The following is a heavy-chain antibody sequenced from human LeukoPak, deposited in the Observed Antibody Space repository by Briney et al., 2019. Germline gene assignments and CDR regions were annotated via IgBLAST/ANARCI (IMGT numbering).Heavy chain of an antibody. V-gene: IGHV3-23*01. CDR2: ISGSGGST. J-gene: IGHJ1*01. CDR1: GFTFSSYA. Sequence: PGGSLRLSCAASGFTFSSYAMSWVRQAPGKGLEWVSAISGSGGSTYYADSVKGRFTISRDSSKNTLYLQMNSLRAEDTAVYYCAMGATSWSGYSFPKIFQHWGRGTLVTVSS. CDR3: AMGATSWSGYSFPKIFQH. D-gene: IGHD3-3*01.